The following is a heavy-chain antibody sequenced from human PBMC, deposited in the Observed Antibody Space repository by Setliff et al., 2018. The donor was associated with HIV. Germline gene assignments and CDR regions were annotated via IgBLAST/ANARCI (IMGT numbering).Heavy chain of an antibody. CDR1: GGTFSTYT. D-gene: IGHD2-8*01. J-gene: IGHJ4*02. Sequence: SVKVSCKASGGTFSTYTVNWVRQAPGRGLEWMGGIIAIFGTANYAQKFQGRVTITADASSTTAFMELSSLRSDDTAVYYCATSTPPVALLSRYCSSDLCYSGPLYWGQGTLVTVSS. CDR2: IIAIFGTA. V-gene: IGHV1-69*13. CDR3: ATSTPPVALLSRYCSSDLCYSGPLY.